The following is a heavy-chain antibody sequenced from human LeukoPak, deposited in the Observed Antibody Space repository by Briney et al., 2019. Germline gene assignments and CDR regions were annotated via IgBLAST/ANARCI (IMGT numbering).Heavy chain of an antibody. Sequence: GGSLRLSCAASGFSFDDYGMSWVRQPPGKGLECVSGINWNGGSTGYADSVKGRFTISRDNAKNALYLQMNSVRAEDTALYYCARGRGSYSPYYFDYWGQGTLVTVSS. J-gene: IGHJ4*02. D-gene: IGHD1-26*01. CDR3: ARGRGSYSPYYFDY. CDR2: INWNGGST. V-gene: IGHV3-20*04. CDR1: GFSFDDYG.